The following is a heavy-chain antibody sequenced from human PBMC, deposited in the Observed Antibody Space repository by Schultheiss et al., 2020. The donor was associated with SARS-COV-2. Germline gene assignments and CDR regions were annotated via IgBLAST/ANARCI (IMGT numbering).Heavy chain of an antibody. CDR1: GGSISSSSYY. D-gene: IGHD7-27*01. CDR3: ASGGWGY. CDR2: IYYSGST. J-gene: IGHJ4*02. Sequence: SDTLSLTCTVSGGSISSSSYYWSWIRQPPGKGLEWIGYIYYSGSTNYNPSLKSRVTISVDTSKNQFSLKLSSVTAADTAVYYCASGGWGYWGQGTLVTVSS. V-gene: IGHV4-61*05.